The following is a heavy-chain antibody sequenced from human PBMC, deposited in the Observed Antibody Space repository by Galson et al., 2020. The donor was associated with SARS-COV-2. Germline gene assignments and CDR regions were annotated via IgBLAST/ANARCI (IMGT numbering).Heavy chain of an antibody. D-gene: IGHD3-22*01. J-gene: IGHJ5*02. Sequence: GFDPEDGETLYAQKFPGRVTMTEDTSTDTAYMELSSLRSEDTAVYYCATATPITMTSWFDPWGQGTLVTVSS. CDR3: ATATPITMTSWFDP. V-gene: IGHV1-24*01. CDR2: FDPEDGET.